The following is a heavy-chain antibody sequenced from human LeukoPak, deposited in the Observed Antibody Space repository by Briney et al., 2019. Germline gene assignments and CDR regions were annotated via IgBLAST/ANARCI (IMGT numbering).Heavy chain of an antibody. J-gene: IGHJ4*02. D-gene: IGHD3-10*01. CDR1: GYTFTSYY. Sequence: ASVKASCRASGYTFTSYYMHWVRQAPGQGLEWMGIINPSGGSTSYAQKFQGRVTMTRDTSTSTVYMELSSLRSEDTAVYYCARDGIWFGELLGPYYFDYWGQGTLVTVSS. CDR3: ARDGIWFGELLGPYYFDY. V-gene: IGHV1-46*01. CDR2: INPSGGST.